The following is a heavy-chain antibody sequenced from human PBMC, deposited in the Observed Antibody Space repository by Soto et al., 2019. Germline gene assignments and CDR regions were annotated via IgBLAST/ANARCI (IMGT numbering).Heavy chain of an antibody. V-gene: IGHV5-10-1*01. Sequence: GESLKISCKGSGCSFAGYWITWVRQKPGKGLEWMGRIDPSDSQTYYSPSFRGHVTISATKSITTVFLQWSSLRASDTAMYYCARQIYDSDTGPNFQYYFDSWGQGTPVTVSS. CDR1: GCSFAGYW. J-gene: IGHJ4*02. CDR3: ARQIYDSDTGPNFQYYFDS. CDR2: IDPSDSQT. D-gene: IGHD3-22*01.